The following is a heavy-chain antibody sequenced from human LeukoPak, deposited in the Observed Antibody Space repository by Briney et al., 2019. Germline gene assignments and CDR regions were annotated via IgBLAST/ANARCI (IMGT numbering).Heavy chain of an antibody. V-gene: IGHV4-38-2*01. Sequence: SETLSLTCAVSGYSISSGYYWGWIRQPPGKGLEWIGSIYHSGSTYYNPSLKSRVTISVDTSKNQFSLKLSSVTAADTAVYYCARVKAAAGTGAFYYYGMDVWGQGTTVTVSS. J-gene: IGHJ6*02. CDR3: ARVKAAAGTGAFYYYGMDV. D-gene: IGHD6-13*01. CDR1: GYSISSGYY. CDR2: IYHSGST.